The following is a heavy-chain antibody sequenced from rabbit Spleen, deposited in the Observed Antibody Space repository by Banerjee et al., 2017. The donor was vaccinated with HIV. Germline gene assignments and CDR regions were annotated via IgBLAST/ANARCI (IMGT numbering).Heavy chain of an antibody. CDR2: IYTDTDTT. CDR3: ARDLTDVIGWNFGW. CDR1: GFTFSSYW. D-gene: IGHD1-1*01. Sequence: QEQLEESGGDLVKPEGSLTLTCIASGFTFSSYWICWVRQAPGKGLELIACIYTDTDTTYYTTWAKGRFTISKTSSTTVTLQMTSLTAADTATYFCARDLTDVIGWNFGWWGPGTLVTVS. J-gene: IGHJ4*01. V-gene: IGHV1S45*01.